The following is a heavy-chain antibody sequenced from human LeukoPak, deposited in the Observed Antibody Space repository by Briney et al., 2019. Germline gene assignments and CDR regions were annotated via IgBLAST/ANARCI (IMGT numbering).Heavy chain of an antibody. V-gene: IGHV4-34*01. D-gene: IGHD4-11*01. CDR2: NTHSGRT. CDR1: GGSLSGFY. CDR3: ARGSLTTAIDY. J-gene: IGHJ4*02. Sequence: SEPVSLTRAVYGGSLSGFYWRWIRQPPGRGVEGFGENTHSGRTNYNPSLKSRVTISVDTSKNQFSLKLSSVTAADTAVYYCARGSLTTAIDYWGQGTLVTVSS.